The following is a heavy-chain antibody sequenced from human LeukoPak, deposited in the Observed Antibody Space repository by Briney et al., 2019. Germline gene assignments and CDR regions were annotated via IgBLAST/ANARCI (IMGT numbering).Heavy chain of an antibody. CDR1: RYSISSGYY. Sequence: PSETLPLTCAVSRYSISSGYYWCCIRQPPGKGLEWIGSIYHSGTTDYNPSLKSRVTITVDTSNNQFSLKLSSVTAADSAVYYCARRCSSSGDFEYWGQGTLVTVSS. D-gene: IGHD6-6*01. CDR2: IYHSGTT. V-gene: IGHV4-38-2*01. CDR3: ARRCSSSGDFEY. J-gene: IGHJ4*02.